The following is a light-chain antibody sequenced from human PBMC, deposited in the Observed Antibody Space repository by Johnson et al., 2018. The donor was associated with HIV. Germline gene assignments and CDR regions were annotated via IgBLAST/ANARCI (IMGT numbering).Light chain of an antibody. CDR1: SSNIGNNY. CDR3: GTWGGV. Sequence: QSALTQPPSVSAAPGQKVTISCSGSSSNIGNNYVSWYQQLPGTAPKLLIYENNKRPSGIPDRFSGSKSGTSATLGITGLQTGGEADYYCGTWGGVFGTGTKVTVL. V-gene: IGLV1-51*02. CDR2: ENN. J-gene: IGLJ1*01.